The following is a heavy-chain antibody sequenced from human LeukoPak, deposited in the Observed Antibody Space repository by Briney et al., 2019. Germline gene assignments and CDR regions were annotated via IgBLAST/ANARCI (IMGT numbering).Heavy chain of an antibody. V-gene: IGHV3-30*04. J-gene: IGHJ5*02. CDR2: ISYDGSNT. CDR1: GFTFRSYA. D-gene: IGHD6-13*01. CDR3: ARDRASSSWYEGVFWFDP. Sequence: PGTSLRLSCAPSGFTFRSYAMHWARQAPGKGLEWVAVISYDGSNTYYADSVKGRFTISRDNSKNTLDLQMNSLTVEDTAVYYCARDRASSSWYEGVFWFDPWGQGTLVTVSS.